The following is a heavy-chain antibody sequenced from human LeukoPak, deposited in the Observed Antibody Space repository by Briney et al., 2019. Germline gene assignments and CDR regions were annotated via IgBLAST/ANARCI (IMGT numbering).Heavy chain of an antibody. CDR2: IKPDGSET. J-gene: IGHJ4*02. Sequence: PGGSLRLSCAASGFMFSTYWMTWVRQAPGEGLVWVANIKPDGSETYYVDPVKGRFTISRDNAKNLLYLQMNSLRGEDAAVYYCGGFGYEAAVDLWGQGTLVTVSS. V-gene: IGHV3-7*01. D-gene: IGHD6-13*01. CDR3: GGFGYEAAVDL. CDR1: GFMFSTYW.